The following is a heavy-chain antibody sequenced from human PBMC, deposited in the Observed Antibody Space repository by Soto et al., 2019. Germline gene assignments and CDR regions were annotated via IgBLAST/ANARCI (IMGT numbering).Heavy chain of an antibody. J-gene: IGHJ4*02. D-gene: IGHD1-20*01. CDR2: ISYDGSNK. V-gene: IGHV3-30-3*01. CDR3: ARVSITGPTGEFDY. Sequence: GGSLRLSCATSGFTFSSYAMHWVRQAPGKGLEWVAVISYDGSNKYYADSVKGRFTISRDNSRNTLYLQMNSLRAEDRAVYYCARVSITGPTGEFDYWGQGTLVTVSS. CDR1: GFTFSSYA.